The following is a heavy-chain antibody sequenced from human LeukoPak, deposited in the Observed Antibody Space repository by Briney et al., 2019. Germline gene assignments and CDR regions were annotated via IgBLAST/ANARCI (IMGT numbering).Heavy chain of an antibody. V-gene: IGHV4-59*01. CDR2: IYHTGTT. CDR3: AIDFAFDL. CDR1: GGSIRGYY. J-gene: IGHJ3*01. Sequence: SESLSLTCTVSGGSIRGYYWTWIRQAPGKGLEWMGHIYHTGTTSQNPSLNSRLTISVDTPKNQFSLRLSTVTAADTAMYYCAIDFAFDLWGQGTMVTVSS.